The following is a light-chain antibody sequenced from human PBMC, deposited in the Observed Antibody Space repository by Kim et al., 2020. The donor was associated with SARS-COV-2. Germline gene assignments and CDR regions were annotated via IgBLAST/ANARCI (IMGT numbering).Light chain of an antibody. Sequence: ALGQTVRITCQRDSLRSYYASWDRQKPGQAPLLVIYGKNNRPSGIPDRFSGSSSGNTATLTVTGAQAVDEADYYCNSRDSNDNVVFGGGTKLTVL. CDR3: NSRDSNDNVV. V-gene: IGLV3-19*01. J-gene: IGLJ2*01. CDR1: SLRSYY. CDR2: GKN.